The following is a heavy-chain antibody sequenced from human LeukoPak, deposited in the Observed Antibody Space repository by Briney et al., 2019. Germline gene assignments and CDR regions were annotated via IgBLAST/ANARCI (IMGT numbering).Heavy chain of an antibody. CDR2: IYYSGST. D-gene: IGHD3-22*01. CDR1: GGSISDYY. CDR3: ATYVSSGKFDY. J-gene: IGHJ4*02. Sequence: SETLSLTCTVSGGSISDYYWSWIRQPPGKGLECIGYIYYSGSTNYNPSLKSRVTISVGRSKNQFSLRLSSVTAADTAVYYCATYVSSGKFDYWGQGTLVTVSS. V-gene: IGHV4-59*01.